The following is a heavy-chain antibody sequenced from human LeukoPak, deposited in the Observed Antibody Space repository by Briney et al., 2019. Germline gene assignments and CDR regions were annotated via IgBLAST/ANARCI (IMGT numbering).Heavy chain of an antibody. Sequence: SCKASGYTFTSYYMHWVRQAPGKGLEWVAVISYDGSNKYYADSVKGRFTISRDNSKNTLYLQMNSLRAEDTAVYYCARESPSFEYFDYWGQGTLVTVSS. V-gene: IGHV3-30-3*01. CDR3: ARESPSFEYFDY. D-gene: IGHD3-9*01. CDR1: GYTFTSYY. J-gene: IGHJ4*02. CDR2: ISYDGSNK.